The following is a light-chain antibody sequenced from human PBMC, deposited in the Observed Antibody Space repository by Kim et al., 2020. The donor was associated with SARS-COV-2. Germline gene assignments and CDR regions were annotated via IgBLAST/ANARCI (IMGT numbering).Light chain of an antibody. CDR3: QAWDSSTAV. V-gene: IGLV3-1*01. CDR1: KLGDKY. J-gene: IGLJ1*01. Sequence: SYELTQPPSVSVSPGQTANITCSGDKLGDKYACWYQQKPGQSPVVVIYQDSKRPSGIPERFSGSNSGNTATLTIRGTQAMDEADYYCQAWDSSTAVFGTG. CDR2: QDS.